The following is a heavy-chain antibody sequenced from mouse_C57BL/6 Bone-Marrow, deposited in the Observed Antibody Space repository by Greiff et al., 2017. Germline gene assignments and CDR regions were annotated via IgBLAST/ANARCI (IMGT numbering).Heavy chain of an antibody. CDR1: GYTFTSYW. CDR2: IYPTSGRT. J-gene: IGHJ2*01. Sequence: QVQLQQPGAELVKPGASVKMSCKASGYTFTSYWITWVKQRPGQGLEWIGDIYPTSGRTNYNEKFKSKAILTVDTSSNTAYMQLSSLTSEDSAVFYCERSGPLGRSFDYWGQDTPLTVSS. CDR3: ERSGPLGRSFDY. D-gene: IGHD4-1*01. V-gene: IGHV1-55*01.